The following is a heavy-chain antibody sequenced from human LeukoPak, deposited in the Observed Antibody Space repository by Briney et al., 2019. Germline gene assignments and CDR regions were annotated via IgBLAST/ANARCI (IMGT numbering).Heavy chain of an antibody. CDR3: ARTRYSSSWSLDP. J-gene: IGHJ5*02. D-gene: IGHD6-13*01. V-gene: IGHV4-34*01. CDR1: GGSFSGYY. CDR2: INHSGST. Sequence: SETLSLTCAVYGGSFSGYYWSWIRQPPGKGLGWIGEINHSGSTNYNPSLKSRVTISVDTSKNQFSLKLSSVTAADTAVYYCARTRYSSSWSLDPWGQGTLVTVSS.